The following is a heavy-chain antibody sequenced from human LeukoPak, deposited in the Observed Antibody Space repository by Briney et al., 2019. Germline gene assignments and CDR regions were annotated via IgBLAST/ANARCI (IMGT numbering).Heavy chain of an antibody. CDR2: INSDGSST. CDR3: ARGYSSGWYRWSDYYYYYYMDV. CDR1: GFTFSSYW. V-gene: IGHV3-74*01. Sequence: GGSLRLSCAASGFTFSSYWMHWVRQAPGKGLVWVSRINSDGSSTSYADSVKGRFTISRDNAKNTLYLQMNSLRAEDTAVYYRARGYSSGWYRWSDYYYYYYMDVWGKGTTVTVSS. J-gene: IGHJ6*03. D-gene: IGHD6-19*01.